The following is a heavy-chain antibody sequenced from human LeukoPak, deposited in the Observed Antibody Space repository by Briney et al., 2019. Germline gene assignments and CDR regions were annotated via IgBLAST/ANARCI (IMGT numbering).Heavy chain of an antibody. Sequence: GGSLRLSCAASGFTFSSYATSWVRQAPGKGLEWVSAISGSGGSTYYADSVKGRFTISRDNAKNTLYLQMNSLRAEDTAIYYCGRDGVTSSVDYWGQGTLVTVSS. V-gene: IGHV3-23*01. CDR2: ISGSGGST. CDR3: GRDGVTSSVDY. J-gene: IGHJ4*02. D-gene: IGHD2-21*02. CDR1: GFTFSSYA.